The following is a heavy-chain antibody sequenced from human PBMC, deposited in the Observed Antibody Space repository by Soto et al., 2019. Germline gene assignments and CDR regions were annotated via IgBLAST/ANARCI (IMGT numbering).Heavy chain of an antibody. J-gene: IGHJ6*02. Sequence: PSETLSLTCTVSGGSISSGGYYWSWIRQHPGKGLEWIGYIYYSTYYNPSLKSRVTISVDTSKNQFSLKLSSVTAADTAVYYCARDYRASYPAYYYYGMDVWGQGTTVTVS. D-gene: IGHD3-16*02. CDR1: GGSISSGGYY. CDR2: IYYST. V-gene: IGHV4-31*03. CDR3: ARDYRASYPAYYYYGMDV.